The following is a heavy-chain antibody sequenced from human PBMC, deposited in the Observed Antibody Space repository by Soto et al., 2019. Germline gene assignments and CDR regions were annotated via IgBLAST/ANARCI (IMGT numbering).Heavy chain of an antibody. CDR3: ARDPPSPKGIPDY. V-gene: IGHV1-18*01. Sequence: SVKVSCKASGYTFTRYGISWVRQAPGHGLEWMGWISAYNGDTNYLQKLQDRVTMTTDTSTSTAYMELRSLTSDDTAVYYCARDPPSPKGIPDYWGQGTLVTVSS. D-gene: IGHD3-10*01. J-gene: IGHJ4*02. CDR1: GYTFTRYG. CDR2: ISAYNGDT.